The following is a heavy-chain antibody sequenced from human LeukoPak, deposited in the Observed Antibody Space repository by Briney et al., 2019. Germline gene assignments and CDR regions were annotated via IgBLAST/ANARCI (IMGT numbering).Heavy chain of an antibody. D-gene: IGHD3-10*01. Sequence: PGGSLRLSCAASGFTFSSYSMNWVRQAPGKGLEWVSSISSSSSYIYYADSVEGRFTISRDNAKNSLYLQMNSLRAEDTAVYYCARDRVVRGASFDYWGQGTLVTVSS. CDR2: ISSSSSYI. J-gene: IGHJ4*02. V-gene: IGHV3-21*01. CDR3: ARDRVVRGASFDY. CDR1: GFTFSSYS.